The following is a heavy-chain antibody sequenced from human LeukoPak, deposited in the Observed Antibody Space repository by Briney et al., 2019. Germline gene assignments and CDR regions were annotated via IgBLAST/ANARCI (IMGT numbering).Heavy chain of an antibody. J-gene: IGHJ4*02. CDR2: IHHSVGT. CDR1: GGFISRGNW. CDR3: ARKGPSTIADY. D-gene: IGHD1-1*01. V-gene: IGHV4-4*02. Sequence: SGTLSLACAVSGGFISRGNWWGWFRQPPGKGLEWIAEIHHSVGTNYNPSLKTRLAISMDISKNQFSLDVTPMTAADTGMYYCARKGPSTIADYWGRGILVTVSS.